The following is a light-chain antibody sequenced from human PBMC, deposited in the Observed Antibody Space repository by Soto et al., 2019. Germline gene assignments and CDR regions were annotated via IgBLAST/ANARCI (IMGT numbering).Light chain of an antibody. CDR2: GAS. CDR1: QSVSSN. V-gene: IGKV3-15*01. J-gene: IGKJ5*01. CDR3: QQYTRGPSIT. Sequence: IEMTQSPATLSVSPGERATLSCRASQSVSSNLVWYQQKPGQAPRLLIYGASTRVTGIPARFSGSGSGTEFTLTVSSLQSEDFAVYYCQQYTRGPSITFSQGARLEIK.